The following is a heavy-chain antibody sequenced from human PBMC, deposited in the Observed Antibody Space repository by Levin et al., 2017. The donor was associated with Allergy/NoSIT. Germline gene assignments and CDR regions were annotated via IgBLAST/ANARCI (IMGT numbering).Heavy chain of an antibody. J-gene: IGHJ4*02. V-gene: IGHV1-46*01. D-gene: IGHD6-13*01. Sequence: AASVKVSCKASGYTFTSYYMHWVRQAPGQGLEWMGIINPSGGSTSYAQKFLGRVTMTRDTSTSTVYMELSSLRSEDTAVYYCARDLAAGGVGEYYCDYWGQGTLVTVSS. CDR3: ARDLAAGGVGEYYCDY. CDR2: INPSGGST. CDR1: GYTFTSYY.